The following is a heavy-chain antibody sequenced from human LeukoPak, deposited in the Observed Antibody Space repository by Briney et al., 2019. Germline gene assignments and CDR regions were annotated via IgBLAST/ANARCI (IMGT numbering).Heavy chain of an antibody. D-gene: IGHD6-19*01. CDR3: AKPLKPGIAVTYFDY. V-gene: IGHV4-34*01. CDR2: INHSGST. CDR1: GGSFSGYY. J-gene: IGHJ4*02. Sequence: SETLSLTCAVYGGSFSGYYWSWIRQPPGKGLEWIGEINHSGSTNYNPSLKSRVTISVDTSKNQFSLKLSSVTAEDTAVYYCAKPLKPGIAVTYFDYWGQGTLVTVSS.